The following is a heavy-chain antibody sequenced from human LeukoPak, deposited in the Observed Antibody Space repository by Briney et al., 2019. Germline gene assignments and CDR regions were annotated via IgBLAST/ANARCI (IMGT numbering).Heavy chain of an antibody. Sequence: SVKVSCKASGGTFSSYAFTWVRQAPGQGLEWMGRIIPMLGVTSYAQKFQGRVAITADKSTATAYMELTSLRSEDTALYYCARGYDSSGYQDYWGQGTLVTVSS. CDR1: GGTFSSYA. V-gene: IGHV1-69*04. CDR3: ARGYDSSGYQDY. J-gene: IGHJ4*02. D-gene: IGHD3-22*01. CDR2: IIPMLGVT.